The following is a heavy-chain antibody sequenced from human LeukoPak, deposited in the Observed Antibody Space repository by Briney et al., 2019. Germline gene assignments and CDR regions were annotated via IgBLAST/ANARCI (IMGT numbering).Heavy chain of an antibody. CDR3: ARTRITIFGAVSSYFDY. V-gene: IGHV1-2*06. J-gene: IGHJ4*02. D-gene: IGHD3-3*01. CDR1: GYTFTGYY. CDR2: INPNSGGT. Sequence: ASVKVSCKASGYTFTGYYMHWVRQAPGQGLEWMGRINPNSGGTNYAQKFQGRVTMTRDTSISTAYMEPSRLRSDDTAVYYCARTRITIFGAVSSYFDYWGQGTLVTVSS.